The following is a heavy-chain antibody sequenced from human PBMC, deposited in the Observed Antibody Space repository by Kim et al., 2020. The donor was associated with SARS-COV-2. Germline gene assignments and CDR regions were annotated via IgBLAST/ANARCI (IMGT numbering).Heavy chain of an antibody. CDR3: ARDGGNWFDP. V-gene: IGHV3-30-3*01. J-gene: IGHJ5*02. D-gene: IGHD3-16*01. Sequence: SNKSHADSVKGRFTLSRDNSKNTLYLQMNSLRAEDTAVYYCARDGGNWFDPWGQGTLVTVSS. CDR2: SNK.